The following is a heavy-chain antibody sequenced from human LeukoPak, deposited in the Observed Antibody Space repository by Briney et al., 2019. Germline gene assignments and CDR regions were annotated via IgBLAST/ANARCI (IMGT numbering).Heavy chain of an antibody. D-gene: IGHD5-24*01. CDR2: MNPNSGNT. J-gene: IGHJ4*02. V-gene: IGHV1-8*01. CDR1: GYTFTSYD. Sequence: ASVKVSCKASGYTFTSYDINWARQASGQGLEWMGWMNPNSGNTGYAQKFQGRVTMTRNTSISTAYMELSSLRSEDTAVYYCARSPVEIATISSSELDYWGQGTLVTVSS. CDR3: ARSPVEIATISSSELDY.